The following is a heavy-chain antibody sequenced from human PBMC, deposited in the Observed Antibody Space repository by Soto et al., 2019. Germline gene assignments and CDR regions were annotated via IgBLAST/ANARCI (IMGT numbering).Heavy chain of an antibody. Sequence: GGSLRLSCAASGFTFSSYGMHWVRQAPGKGLEWVAVIWYDGSNKYYADSVKGRFTISRDNSKNTLYLQMNSLRGEDTAVYYCAREGVDIVVVVAATRDYYYYMDVWGKGTTVTVSS. V-gene: IGHV3-33*01. J-gene: IGHJ6*03. D-gene: IGHD2-15*01. CDR2: IWYDGSNK. CDR1: GFTFSSYG. CDR3: AREGVDIVVVVAATRDYYYYMDV.